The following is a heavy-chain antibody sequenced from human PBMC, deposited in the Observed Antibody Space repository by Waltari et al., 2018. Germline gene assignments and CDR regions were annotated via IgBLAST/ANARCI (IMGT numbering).Heavy chain of an antibody. V-gene: IGHV3-21*01. CDR3: ASVSRYCSSTSCFTYYFDY. J-gene: IGHJ4*02. Sequence: EVQLVESGGGLVKPGGSLRLSCAASGFTFSSYSMNWVRQAPGKGLEWVSSISSSSSYIYYADSVKGRFTISRDNAKNSLYLQMNSLRAEDTAVYYCASVSRYCSSTSCFTYYFDYWGQGTLVTVSS. CDR2: ISSSSSYI. CDR1: GFTFSSYS. D-gene: IGHD2-2*01.